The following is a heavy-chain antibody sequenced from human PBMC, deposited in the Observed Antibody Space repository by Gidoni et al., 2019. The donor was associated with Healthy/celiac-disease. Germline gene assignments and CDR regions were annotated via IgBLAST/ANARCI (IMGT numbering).Heavy chain of an antibody. CDR1: GGSFSGYY. Sequence: QVQLQQWGAGLLKPSETLSLTCAVYGGSFSGYYGSWIRQPPGKGLEWIGEINHSGSTNYNPSLKSRVTISVDTSKNQFSLKLSSVTAADTAVYYCAREVVVVPAASRAFDIWGQGTMVTVSS. V-gene: IGHV4-34*01. CDR2: INHSGST. CDR3: AREVVVVPAASRAFDI. D-gene: IGHD2-2*01. J-gene: IGHJ3*02.